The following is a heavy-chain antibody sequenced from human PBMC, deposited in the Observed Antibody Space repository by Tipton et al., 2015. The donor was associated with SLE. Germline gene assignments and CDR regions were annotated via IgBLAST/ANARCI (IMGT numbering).Heavy chain of an antibody. Sequence: LRLSCTVSGGSISSYYWSWIRQPPGKGLEWIGYIYYSGSTNYNPSLKSRVTISVDTSKNQFSLKLSSVTAADTAVYYCARGGPIRFLEWLRGYFDYWGQGTLVTVSS. J-gene: IGHJ4*02. D-gene: IGHD3-3*01. CDR2: IYYSGST. CDR1: GGSISSYY. V-gene: IGHV4-59*12. CDR3: ARGGPIRFLEWLRGYFDY.